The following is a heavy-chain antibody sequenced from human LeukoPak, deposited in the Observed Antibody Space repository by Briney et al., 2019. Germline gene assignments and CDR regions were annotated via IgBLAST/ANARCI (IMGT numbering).Heavy chain of an antibody. CDR2: IKQDGSEK. CDR3: GKNRYSGSLSPFDI. CDR1: GFTFSSYW. J-gene: IGHJ3*02. Sequence: GGSLRLSCAASGFTFSSYWMSWVRQAPGKGLEWVANIKQDGSEKHYVDSVKGRLTISRDNSKNTLYLQMNSLRAEDTAVYYCGKNRYSGSLSPFDIWGQGTMVTVSS. D-gene: IGHD1-26*01. V-gene: IGHV3-7*03.